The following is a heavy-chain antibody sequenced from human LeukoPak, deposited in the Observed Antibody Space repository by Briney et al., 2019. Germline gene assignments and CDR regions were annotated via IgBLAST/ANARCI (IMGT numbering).Heavy chain of an antibody. J-gene: IGHJ4*02. CDR3: ARDRSPSGTSTGNLDF. Sequence: SQTLSLTCTVSGGSIGSTTYYWSWIRQHPGKGLEWIGYIYYSGSTYYNPSLKSRVTISVDTSKNQFSLKLSSVTAADTAVYYCARDRSPSGTSTGNLDFWGRGTLVTVSS. CDR1: GGSIGSTTYY. CDR2: IYYSGST. D-gene: IGHD1-26*01. V-gene: IGHV4-31*03.